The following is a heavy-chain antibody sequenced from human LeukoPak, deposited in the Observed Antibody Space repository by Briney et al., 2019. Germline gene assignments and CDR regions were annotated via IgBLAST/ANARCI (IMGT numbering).Heavy chain of an antibody. Sequence: TSETLSLTCTVSGGSISYYYWSWIRQPAGKGLEWIGRIYTSGSTNYNVSLKSRVTMSVDTSKNQFSLKLSSVTAADTAVYFCTRDESLSSSAGYYFDYWGQGTLVTVSS. V-gene: IGHV4-4*07. D-gene: IGHD6-6*01. CDR2: IYTSGST. CDR3: TRDESLSSSAGYYFDY. CDR1: GGSISYYY. J-gene: IGHJ4*02.